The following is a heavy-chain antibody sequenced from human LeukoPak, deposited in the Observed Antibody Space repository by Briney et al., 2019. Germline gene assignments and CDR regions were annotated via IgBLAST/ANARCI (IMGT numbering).Heavy chain of an antibody. CDR2: MNPXXXXX. D-gene: IGHD7-27*01. J-gene: IGHJ4*02. CDR3: ATXXXXWGLDY. Sequence: ASVKVSCKASGYTFTSYDINWVRQATGQGLEWMGWMNPXXXXXXXXXXXRGXVTMTRNTSISTAYMELSSLRSEDTAVYYCATXXXXWGLDYWGQGTXXTVS. CDR1: GYTFTSYD. V-gene: IGHV1-8*01.